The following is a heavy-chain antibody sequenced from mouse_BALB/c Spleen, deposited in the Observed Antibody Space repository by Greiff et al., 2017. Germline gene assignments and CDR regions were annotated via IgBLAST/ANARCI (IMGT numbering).Heavy chain of an antibody. CDR2: ICPGNVNT. CDR3: ARSESYYRYDDAPPFAY. Sequence: QVQLKESGPELVKPGASVRISCKASGYTFTSYYIHWVKQRPGQGLEWIGWICPGNVNTKYTEKFKGKATLTADKSSSTAYMQLSSLTSEDSAVYFCARSESYYRYDDAPPFAYWGQGTLVTVSA. J-gene: IGHJ3*01. CDR1: GYTFTSYY. D-gene: IGHD2-14*01. V-gene: IGHV1S56*01.